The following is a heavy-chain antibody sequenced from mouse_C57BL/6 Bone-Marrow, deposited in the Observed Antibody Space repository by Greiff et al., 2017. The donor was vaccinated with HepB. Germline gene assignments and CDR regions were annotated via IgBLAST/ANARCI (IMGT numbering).Heavy chain of an antibody. CDR3: ARDGYGSSSYYFDY. J-gene: IGHJ2*01. D-gene: IGHD1-1*01. CDR2: ISYDGSN. CDR1: GYSITSGYY. Sequence: EVKLQESGPGLVKPSQSLSLTCSVTGYSITSGYYWNWIRQFPGNKLEWMGYISYDGSNNYNPSLKNRISITRDTSKNQFFLKLNSVTTEDTATYYCARDGYGSSSYYFDYWGQGTTLTVSS. V-gene: IGHV3-6*01.